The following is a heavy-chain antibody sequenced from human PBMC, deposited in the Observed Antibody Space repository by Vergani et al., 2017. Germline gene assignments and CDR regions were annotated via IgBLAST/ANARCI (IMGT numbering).Heavy chain of an antibody. Sequence: QVQLVESGGGVVQPGRSLRLSCAASGFTFSSYGMHWVRQAPGKGLEWVAVISYDGSNKYYADSVKGRLTISRDNSKNTLYLQMNSLRAEDTTVYYCAKDWSMVRGGTYYYGMDVWGQGTTVTVSS. CDR1: GFTFSSYG. D-gene: IGHD3-10*01. V-gene: IGHV3-30*18. CDR3: AKDWSMVRGGTYYYGMDV. CDR2: ISYDGSNK. J-gene: IGHJ6*02.